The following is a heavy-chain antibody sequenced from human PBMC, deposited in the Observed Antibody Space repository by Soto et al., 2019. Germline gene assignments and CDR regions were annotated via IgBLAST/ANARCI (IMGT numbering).Heavy chain of an antibody. D-gene: IGHD3-3*01. CDR3: ARNAKTYYDFWSGYYEASDAFDI. J-gene: IGHJ3*02. Sequence: ASVKVSFKASGYTFTGYYMHWVRQAPGQGLEWMGWINAGNGNTKYSQKFQGRVTITRDTSASTAYMELSSLRSEDTAVYYCARNAKTYYDFWSGYYEASDAFDIWGQGTMVTVSS. V-gene: IGHV1-3*01. CDR2: INAGNGNT. CDR1: GYTFTGYY.